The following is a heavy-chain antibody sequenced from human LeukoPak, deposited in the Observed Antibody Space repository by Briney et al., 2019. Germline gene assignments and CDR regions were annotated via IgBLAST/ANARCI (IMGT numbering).Heavy chain of an antibody. J-gene: IGHJ4*02. V-gene: IGHV3-23*01. CDR1: GIPFTTYA. CDR3: AKDPPGGFNRGYRDDF. D-gene: IGHD3-22*01. CDR2: ISDGGGGTT. Sequence: GGSLRLSCAASGIPFTTYAMNWVRQAPGKGLEWVATISDGGGGTTYYADSVKGRFTISRDNSKSTLYLQMNDLRTDDTAVYFCAKDPPGGFNRGYRDDFWGQGTLVAVSA.